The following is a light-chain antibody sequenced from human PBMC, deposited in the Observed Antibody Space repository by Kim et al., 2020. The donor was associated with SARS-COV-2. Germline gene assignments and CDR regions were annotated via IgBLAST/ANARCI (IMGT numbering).Light chain of an antibody. CDR2: DVI. V-gene: IGLV2-14*03. Sequence: PGPSITVSCAETRHDVGDYNYVSCYQQHPGKAPQLMIYDVINRPSGVSNRFSGSKSGNPASLTISGLQAEDEADYYCSSYTSSNKVFGGGTQLTVL. CDR3: SSYTSSNKV. CDR1: RHDVGDYNY. J-gene: IGLJ2*01.